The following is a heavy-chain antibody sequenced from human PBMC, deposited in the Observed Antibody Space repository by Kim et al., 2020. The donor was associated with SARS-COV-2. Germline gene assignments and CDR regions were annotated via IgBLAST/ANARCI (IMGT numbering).Heavy chain of an antibody. CDR1: GYTFTGYY. D-gene: IGHD5-12*01. V-gene: IGHV1-2*06. CDR2: INPNSGGT. CDR3: ARDGYDEQYGMDV. J-gene: IGHJ6*02. Sequence: ASVKVSCKASGYTFTGYYMHWVRQAPGQGLEWMGRINPNSGGTNYAQKFQGRVTMTRDTSISTDYMELSRLRSDDTAVYYCARDGYDEQYGMDVWGQGTTVTVSS.